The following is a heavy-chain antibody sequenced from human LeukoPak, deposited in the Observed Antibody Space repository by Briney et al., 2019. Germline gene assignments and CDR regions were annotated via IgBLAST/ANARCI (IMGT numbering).Heavy chain of an antibody. CDR3: ARDFPTTVTYYDILTGFDY. D-gene: IGHD3-9*01. CDR2: INPSGGST. V-gene: IGHV1-46*01. CDR1: GYTFTSYY. Sequence: ASVKVSCKASGYTFTSYYMHWVRQAPGQGLEWMGIINPSGGSTSYAQKFQGRVTMTRDTSTSTVYMALSTLRSEDTAVYYCARDFPTTVTYYDILTGFDYWGQGTLVTVSS. J-gene: IGHJ4*02.